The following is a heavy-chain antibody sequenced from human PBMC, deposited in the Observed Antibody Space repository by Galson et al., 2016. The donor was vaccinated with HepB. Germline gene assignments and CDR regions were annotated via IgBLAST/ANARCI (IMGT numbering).Heavy chain of an antibody. V-gene: IGHV1-18*01. CDR3: ARRGREQLVHQYYPLEL. Sequence: SVKVSCKASGYTFTNYGISWVRQAPGQGLEWMGGIGAYNGNTFYSQKFQGRVTLTTETSTTTAYMELRSLRSDDTAVYYCARRGREQLVHQYYPLELWGPGTTVTVSS. J-gene: IGHJ6*02. CDR1: GYTFTNYG. CDR2: IGAYNGNT. D-gene: IGHD6-6*01.